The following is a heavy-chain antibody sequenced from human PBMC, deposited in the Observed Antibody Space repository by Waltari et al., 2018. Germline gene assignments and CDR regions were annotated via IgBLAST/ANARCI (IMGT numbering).Heavy chain of an antibody. J-gene: IGHJ4*02. CDR3: AKEESPNDY. CDR1: GFTFSNSA. V-gene: IGHV3-23*01. CDR2: INIRGTST. Sequence: EVQLLESGGCLVQPGGSLRLSCAVSGFTFSNSAMPWVRQAPGKGLEWVSSINIRGTSTFYADSVKGRFTISRDNSKNTLYLQMNSLRAEDTAVYYCAKEESPNDYWGQGTLVTVSS.